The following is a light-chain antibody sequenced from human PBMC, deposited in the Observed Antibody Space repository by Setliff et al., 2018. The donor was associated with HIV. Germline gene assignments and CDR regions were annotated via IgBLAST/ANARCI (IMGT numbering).Light chain of an antibody. J-gene: IGLJ1*01. CDR1: SSDIGGYQF. CDR2: GVY. Sequence: LTQPASVSGSPGQSITISCTGSSSDIGGYQFVSWYKHHPGKAPKLMIYGVYYRPSGVSNRFSGSKSGSTASLTISGLQAEDEADYYCSSYSAINTQIFGTGTKSPS. V-gene: IGLV2-14*01. CDR3: SSYSAINTQI.